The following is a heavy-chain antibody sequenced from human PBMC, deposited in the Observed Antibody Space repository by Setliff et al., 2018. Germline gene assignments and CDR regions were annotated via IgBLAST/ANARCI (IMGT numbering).Heavy chain of an antibody. CDR3: ARATHSGDLLDC. J-gene: IGHJ4*02. CDR2: ISSSGSTI. D-gene: IGHD4-17*01. CDR1: GFTFSSYW. Sequence: PGESLKISCAASGFTFSSYWMHWVRQAPGKGLEWVSYISSSGSTIYYADSVKGRFTISRDNAKNSLYLQMNGLRAEDTAVYYCARATHSGDLLDCWGQGALVTVSS. V-gene: IGHV3-48*03.